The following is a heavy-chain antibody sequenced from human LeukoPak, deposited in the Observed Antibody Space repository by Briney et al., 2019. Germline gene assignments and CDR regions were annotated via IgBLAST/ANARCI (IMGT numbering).Heavy chain of an antibody. J-gene: IGHJ4*02. V-gene: IGHV1-24*01. CDR1: GYTLTELS. CDR3: ATDVLATGSNYSPSFDY. Sequence: ASVKVSCKVSGYTLTELSMHWVRQAPGKGLEWMGGFDPEDGETIYAQKFQGRVTMTEDTSTDTAYMELSSLRSEDTAVYYFATDVLATGSNYSPSFDYWGQGTLVTVSS. CDR2: FDPEDGET. D-gene: IGHD4-11*01.